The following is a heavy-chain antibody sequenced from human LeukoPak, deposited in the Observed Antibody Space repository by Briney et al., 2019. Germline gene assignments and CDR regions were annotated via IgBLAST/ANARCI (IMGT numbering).Heavy chain of an antibody. D-gene: IGHD5-24*01. Sequence: PSETLSLTCTVSGGSISSYYWSWIRQPPGKGLEWIGYIYYNGSTNYNPSLKSRVTISVDTSKNQFSLKLSSVTAADTAVYYCARHREMATIDFDYWGQGTLVTVSS. CDR3: ARHREMATIDFDY. CDR1: GGSISSYY. V-gene: IGHV4-59*08. CDR2: IYYNGST. J-gene: IGHJ4*02.